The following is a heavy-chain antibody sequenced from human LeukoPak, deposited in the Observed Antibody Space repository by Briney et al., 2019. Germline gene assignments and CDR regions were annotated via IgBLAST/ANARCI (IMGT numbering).Heavy chain of an antibody. CDR2: ISGSGGST. CDR1: GFTFSSYA. Sequence: PGGSLRLSCAASGFTFSSYAMSWVRQAPGKGLEWVSAISGSGGSTYYADSVKGRFTISRDNSKNTLYLQMNSPRAEDTAVYYRATQRGGYSYGYYFDYWGQGTLVTVSS. J-gene: IGHJ4*02. V-gene: IGHV3-23*01. D-gene: IGHD5-18*01. CDR3: ATQRGGYSYGYYFDY.